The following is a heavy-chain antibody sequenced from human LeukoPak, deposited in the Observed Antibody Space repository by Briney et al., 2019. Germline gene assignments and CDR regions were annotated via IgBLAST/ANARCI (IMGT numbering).Heavy chain of an antibody. J-gene: IGHJ5*02. V-gene: IGHV1-69*04. Sequence: SVKVSCKASGGTFSSYAISWLRQAPGQGLEWMGRIIPILGIANYAQKFQGRVTITADKSTSTAYMELSSLRSEDTAVYYCARDSPFDPWGQGTLVTVSS. CDR2: IIPILGIA. CDR3: ARDSPFDP. CDR1: GGTFSSYA.